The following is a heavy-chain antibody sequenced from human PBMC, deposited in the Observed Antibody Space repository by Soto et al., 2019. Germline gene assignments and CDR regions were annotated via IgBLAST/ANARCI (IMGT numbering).Heavy chain of an antibody. J-gene: IGHJ6*02. D-gene: IGHD3-16*02. Sequence: ASVKVSCKASGYTFTGYYMHWVRQAPGQGLEWMGWINPNSGGTNYAQKFQGWVTMTRDTSISTAYMELSRLRSDDTAVYYCARDSEPYRRPLYGMDVPGPGTTLTV. CDR2: INPNSGGT. CDR1: GYTFTGYY. V-gene: IGHV1-2*04. CDR3: ARDSEPYRRPLYGMDV.